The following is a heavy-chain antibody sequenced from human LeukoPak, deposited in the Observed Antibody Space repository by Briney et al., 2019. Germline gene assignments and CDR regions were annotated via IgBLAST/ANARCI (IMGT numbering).Heavy chain of an antibody. J-gene: IGHJ6*03. CDR3: ARDEEYQLLYGYYYYMDV. D-gene: IGHD2-2*02. CDR1: GGSISSYY. V-gene: IGHV4-4*07. Sequence: PSETLSLTCTVSGGSISSYYWSWIRQPAGKGLEWIGRIYTSGSTNYNPSLKSRVTMSVDTSKNQFSLKLSSVTAADTAVYYCARDEEYQLLYGYYYYMDVWGKGTTVTVSS. CDR2: IYTSGST.